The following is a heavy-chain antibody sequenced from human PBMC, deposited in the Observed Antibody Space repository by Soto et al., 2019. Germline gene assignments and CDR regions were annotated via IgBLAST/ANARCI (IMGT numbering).Heavy chain of an antibody. J-gene: IGHJ4*02. CDR2: YSGGST. V-gene: IGHV3-53*04. CDR3: ARSTFIPPLFDY. D-gene: IGHD3-16*02. Sequence: YSGGSTYYADSVKGRFTISRHNSKNTLYLQMNSLRAEDTAVYYCARSTFIPPLFDYWGQGTLVTVSS.